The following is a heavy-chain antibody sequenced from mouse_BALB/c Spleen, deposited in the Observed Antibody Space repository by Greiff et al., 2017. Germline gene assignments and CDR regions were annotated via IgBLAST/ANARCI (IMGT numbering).Heavy chain of an antibody. CDR1: GFTFSDYY. J-gene: IGHJ4*01. CDR2: ISDGGSYT. CDR3: AREGYGSSYDAMDY. Sequence: EVHLVESGGGLVKPGGSLKLSCAASGFTFSDYYMYWVRQTPEKRLEWVATISDGGSYTYYPDSVKGRFTISRDNDKNNLYLQMSSLKSEDTAMYYCAREGYGSSYDAMDYWGQGTSVTVSS. V-gene: IGHV5-4*02. D-gene: IGHD1-1*01.